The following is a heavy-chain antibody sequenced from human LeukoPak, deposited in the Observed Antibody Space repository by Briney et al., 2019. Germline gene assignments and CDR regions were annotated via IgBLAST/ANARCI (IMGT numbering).Heavy chain of an antibody. V-gene: IGHV4-59*01. CDR2: IYYSGST. Sequence: SETLSLTCTVSGGSISSYYWSWLRQPPGKGLEWIGYIYYSGSTNYNPSLKSRVTISVDTSKNQFSLKLSSVTAADTAVYYCAGYCSSTSCYYGMDVWGQGTTVTVSS. J-gene: IGHJ6*02. CDR1: GGSISSYY. D-gene: IGHD2-2*01. CDR3: AGYCSSTSCYYGMDV.